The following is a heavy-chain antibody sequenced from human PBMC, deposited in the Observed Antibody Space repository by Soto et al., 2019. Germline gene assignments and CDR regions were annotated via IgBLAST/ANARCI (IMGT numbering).Heavy chain of an antibody. CDR1: GVTISTYY. CDR2: NYHSGTT. J-gene: IGHJ4*02. Sequence: SETLSLTCAVSGVTISTYYWSWIRQPPGKGLEWIGHNYHSGTTNYNPSLKSRVTISVDTSKNQFSLRLTSVTAADTAIYYCVREAYIGYGHAIDHWGQGILVTVSS. CDR3: VREAYIGYGHAIDH. V-gene: IGHV4-59*01. D-gene: IGHD5-12*01.